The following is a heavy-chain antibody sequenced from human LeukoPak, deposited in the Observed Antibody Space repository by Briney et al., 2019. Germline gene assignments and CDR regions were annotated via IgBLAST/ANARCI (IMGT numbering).Heavy chain of an antibody. CDR1: GYTFTSYG. V-gene: IGHV1-18*01. CDR3: AREYYGSGSYPTPDFDY. J-gene: IGHJ4*02. Sequence: GASVKVSCKASGYTFTSYGISWVRQAPGQGLEWMGWISAYNGNTNYAQKLQGRVTMTTDTSTSTAYMELRSLKSDDTAVYYCAREYYGSGSYPTPDFDYWGQGTLVTVSS. D-gene: IGHD3-10*01. CDR2: ISAYNGNT.